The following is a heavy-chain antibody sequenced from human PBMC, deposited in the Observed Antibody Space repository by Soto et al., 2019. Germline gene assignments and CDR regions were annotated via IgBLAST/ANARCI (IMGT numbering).Heavy chain of an antibody. V-gene: IGHV3-23*01. CDR2: ISGSGGST. D-gene: IGHD2-2*01. CDR1: GFTFSSYA. J-gene: IGHJ4*02. Sequence: GGSLRLSCAASGFTFSSYAMSWVRQGPGKGLEWVSAISGSGGSTYYADSVKGRFTISRDNSKNTLYLQMNSLRAEDTAVYYCAKVMIHCGSTTCGIDYWGQGTLVP. CDR3: AKVMIHCGSTTCGIDY.